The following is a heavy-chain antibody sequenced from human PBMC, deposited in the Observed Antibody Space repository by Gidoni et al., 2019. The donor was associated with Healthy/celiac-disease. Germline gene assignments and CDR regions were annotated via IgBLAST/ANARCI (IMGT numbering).Heavy chain of an antibody. J-gene: IGHJ3*02. CDR2: ISYDGSNK. CDR1: ACTSRRTA. Sequence: QVKLLETGGGVVEPGRAPRLPAAASACTSRRTARHWVRRAPGKGLEWVAVISYDGSNKYYADSGKDRFTISRDNSKNTLYLQMNSLRAEDTAVYYCAREPDSSSWYETDDAFDIWGQGTMVTVSS. V-gene: IGHV3-30*01. D-gene: IGHD6-13*01. CDR3: AREPDSSSWYETDDAFDI.